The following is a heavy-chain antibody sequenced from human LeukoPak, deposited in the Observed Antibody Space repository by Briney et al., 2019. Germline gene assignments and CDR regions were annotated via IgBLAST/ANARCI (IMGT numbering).Heavy chain of an antibody. CDR1: HDSTTSYY. J-gene: IGHJ2*01. CDR3: ARAGLWYFDL. Sequence: PSETLSLTCSVSHDSTTSYYWSWIRQPPGKGLEWIGYIYYSGSTNYNPSLKSRVTISVDTSKNQFSLKLSSVTAADTAVYYCARAGLWYFDLWGRGTLVTVSS. V-gene: IGHV4-59*01. CDR2: IYYSGST.